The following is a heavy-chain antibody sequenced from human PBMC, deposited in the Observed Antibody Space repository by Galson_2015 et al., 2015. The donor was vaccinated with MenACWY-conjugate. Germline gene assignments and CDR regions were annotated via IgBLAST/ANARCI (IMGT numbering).Heavy chain of an antibody. J-gene: IGHJ4*02. V-gene: IGHV3-30*02. Sequence: SLRLSCAASGFIFSSFGIHWVRQAPGMGLEWVAFISSDGDDQYYADPVTGRFTISRDNSKNTLYLQMSSLRVEDTAVYYCAKDRSGSSAFDYWGLGTLVSVSS. CDR3: AKDRSGSSAFDY. CDR2: ISSDGDDQ. D-gene: IGHD6-13*01. CDR1: GFIFSSFG.